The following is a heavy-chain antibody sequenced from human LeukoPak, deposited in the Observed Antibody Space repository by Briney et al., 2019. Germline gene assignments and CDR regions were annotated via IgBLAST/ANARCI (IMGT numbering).Heavy chain of an antibody. D-gene: IGHD3-22*01. J-gene: IGHJ4*02. CDR1: GFTFSTYS. CDR3: ARVQTDSSGDYYGFDY. CDR2: ITSGGTYI. V-gene: IGHV3-21*01. Sequence: PGGSLRLSCAASGFTFSTYSMNWVRQAPGKGLEWVSSITSGGTYIYYADSVKGRFTISRDNAKNSLYLQMNSLRAEDTAVYYCARVQTDSSGDYYGFDYWGQGTLATVSS.